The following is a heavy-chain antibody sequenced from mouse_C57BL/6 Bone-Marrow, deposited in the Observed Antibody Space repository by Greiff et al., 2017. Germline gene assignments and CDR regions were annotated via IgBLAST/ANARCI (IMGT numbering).Heavy chain of an antibody. D-gene: IGHD1-1*01. CDR2: INPGSGGT. V-gene: IGHV1-54*01. Sequence: VQLVESGAELVRPGTSVKVSCKASGYAFTNYLIEWVKQRPGQGLEWIGVINPGSGGTNYNEKFKGKATLTADKSSSNAYMQLSSLTSEDSAVYFCAREIYYYGSSFLYWGQGTLVTVSA. J-gene: IGHJ3*01. CDR3: AREIYYYGSSFLY. CDR1: GYAFTNYL.